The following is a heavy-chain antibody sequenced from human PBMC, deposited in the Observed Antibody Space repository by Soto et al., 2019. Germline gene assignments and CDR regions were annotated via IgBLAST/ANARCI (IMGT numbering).Heavy chain of an antibody. CDR3: ARGGYCSGGSCYPGGAFDS. V-gene: IGHV4-4*02. J-gene: IGHJ3*02. CDR2: IYHSGST. D-gene: IGHD2-15*01. Sequence: SETLSLTCAVSGGSISSSNWWSWVRQPPGKGLEWIGEIYHSGSTNYNPSLKSRVTISVDKSKNQFSLKLSSVTAADTAVYYCARGGYCSGGSCYPGGAFDSWGQGTMDTGSS. CDR1: GGSISSSNW.